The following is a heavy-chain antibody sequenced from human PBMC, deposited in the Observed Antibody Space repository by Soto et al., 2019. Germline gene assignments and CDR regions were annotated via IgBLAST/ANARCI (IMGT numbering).Heavy chain of an antibody. CDR3: ASAGIAARQRGSSGMDV. CDR1: GFTFSSSG. D-gene: IGHD6-6*01. J-gene: IGHJ6*02. CDR2: IWFDGSNK. V-gene: IGHV3-33*01. Sequence: PGGSLRLSCAASGFTFSSSGMHWVRQAPGEGLEWVAVIWFDGSNKYYADSVKGRFTISRDNSKNTLYLQMNSLRAEDTAVYYCASAGIAARQRGSSGMDVWGQGTTVTVSS.